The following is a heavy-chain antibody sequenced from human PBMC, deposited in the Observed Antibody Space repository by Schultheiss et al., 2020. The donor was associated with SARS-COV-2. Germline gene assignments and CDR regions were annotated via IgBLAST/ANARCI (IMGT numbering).Heavy chain of an antibody. CDR2: ISTSSSYT. J-gene: IGHJ4*02. CDR3: ARGGSTGTSLDY. CDR1: GFTFSDYY. V-gene: IGHV3-11*06. Sequence: GGSLRLSCAASGFTFSDYYMSWIRQAPGKGLEWLSYISTSSSYTNYADSVKGRFTISRDNAKNSLYLQMNSLRAEDTAVYYCARGGSTGTSLDYWGQGTLVTVSS. D-gene: IGHD1-1*01.